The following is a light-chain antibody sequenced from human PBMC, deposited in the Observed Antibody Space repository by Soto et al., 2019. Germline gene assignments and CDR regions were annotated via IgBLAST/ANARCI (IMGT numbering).Light chain of an antibody. CDR3: KKYGGSTRK. CDR2: GAS. J-gene: IGKJ1*01. CDR1: QSVTTQ. V-gene: IGKV3-20*01. Sequence: TQSPSTLSGSVGDRVTLSCRASQSVTTQLAWYQQKPGQAPRLIIHGASSRATGVPDRITGSGYGKDFNISISRLEPEDFAVYYCKKYGGSTRKFGQGTKVDSK.